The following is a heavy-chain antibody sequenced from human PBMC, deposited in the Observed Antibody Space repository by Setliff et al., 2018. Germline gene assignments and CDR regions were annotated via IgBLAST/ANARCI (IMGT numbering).Heavy chain of an antibody. Sequence: SVKVSCKASGYTFTSYGISWVRQAPGQGLEWMGGIIPNFGTTSYAQKFRGRVTIITDESTSTAFMQLSSLRSEDTAVYYCVREGVDSRSSTDYRYYMDVWGRGTTVTVSS. CDR3: VREGVDSRSSTDYRYYMDV. CDR1: GYTFTSYG. D-gene: IGHD3-22*01. J-gene: IGHJ6*03. V-gene: IGHV1-69*05. CDR2: IIPNFGTT.